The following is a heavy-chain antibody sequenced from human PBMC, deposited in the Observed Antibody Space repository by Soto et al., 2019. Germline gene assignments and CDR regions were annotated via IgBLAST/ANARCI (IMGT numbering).Heavy chain of an antibody. CDR3: ARSFPSSWEIYYYYGMDV. CDR1: GFTFSSYG. D-gene: IGHD6-13*01. CDR2: IWYDGSNK. Sequence: GGSLRLSCAASGFTFSSYGMHWVRQAPGKGLEWVAVIWYDGSNKYYADSVKGRFTISRDNSKNTLYLQMNSLRAEDTAVYYCARSFPSSWEIYYYYGMDVWGQGTTVTVSS. V-gene: IGHV3-33*01. J-gene: IGHJ6*02.